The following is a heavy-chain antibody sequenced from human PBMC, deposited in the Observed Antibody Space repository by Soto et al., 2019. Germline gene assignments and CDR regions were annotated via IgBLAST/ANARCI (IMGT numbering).Heavy chain of an antibody. V-gene: IGHV5-51*01. D-gene: IGHD3-10*01. Sequence: KISCKGPGHLFNNHWIGWVRQTPGKGLEWMGLIFTRDSETKTSPSFQGHVSFSVDNSINTVYLQWTSLKTTDTGIYFCARGYFDSGHGYDLWGQGTMVTVYS. CDR2: IFTRDSET. CDR1: GHLFNNHW. CDR3: ARGYFDSGHGYDL. J-gene: IGHJ5*02.